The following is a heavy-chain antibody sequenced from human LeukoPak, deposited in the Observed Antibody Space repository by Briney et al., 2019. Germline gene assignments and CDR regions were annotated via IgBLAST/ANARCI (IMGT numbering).Heavy chain of an antibody. CDR2: IYSGGST. CDR3: ARENGYSSGWYGDGNWFDP. D-gene: IGHD6-19*01. V-gene: IGHV3-53*01. Sequence: GGSLRHSCAASVFTVSSNYMSWVRQAPGKGLEWVSVIYSGGSTYYADSVKGRFTIPRDNSKNTLYLQMNSLRAEDTAVYYCARENGYSSGWYGDGNWFDPWGQGTLVTVSS. J-gene: IGHJ5*02. CDR1: VFTVSSNY.